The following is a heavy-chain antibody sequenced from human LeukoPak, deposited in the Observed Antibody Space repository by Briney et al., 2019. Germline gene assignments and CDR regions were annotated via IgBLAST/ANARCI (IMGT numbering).Heavy chain of an antibody. CDR3: ARLASSGWYLSPGSDY. CDR2: IYHSGST. CDR1: GDSISSSNW. Sequence: SGTLSLTCAVSGDSISSSNWWSWVRQPPGKGLEWIGEIYHSGSTNYNPSLKSRVTISVDKSKNQFSLKLSSVTAADTAVYYCARLASSGWYLSPGSDYWGQGTLVTVSS. J-gene: IGHJ4*02. D-gene: IGHD6-19*01. V-gene: IGHV4-4*02.